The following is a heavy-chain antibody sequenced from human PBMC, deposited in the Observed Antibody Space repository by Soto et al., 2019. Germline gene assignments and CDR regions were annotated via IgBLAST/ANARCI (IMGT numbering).Heavy chain of an antibody. CDR3: AREYCSSTSCYIWYYYYGMDV. Sequence: GASVKVSCKASGYTFTSYYMHWVRQAPGQGLEWMGIINPSGGSTSYAQKFQGRVTMTRDTSTSTVYMGLSSLRSEDTAVYYCAREYCSSTSCYIWYYYYGMDVWGQGTTVTVSS. CDR1: GYTFTSYY. CDR2: INPSGGST. V-gene: IGHV1-46*01. D-gene: IGHD2-2*02. J-gene: IGHJ6*02.